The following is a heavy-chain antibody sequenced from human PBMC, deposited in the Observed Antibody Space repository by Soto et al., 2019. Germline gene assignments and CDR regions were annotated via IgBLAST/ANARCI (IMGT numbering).Heavy chain of an antibody. CDR2: IYYSGST. CDR1: GGSISSGDYY. D-gene: IGHD2-15*01. Sequence: SETLSLTCTVSGGSISSGDYYWSWIRQPPGKGLEWIGYIYYSGSTYYNPSLKSRVTISVDTSKNQFSLKLRSVTAADTAVYYCARAPTVAATFDYWGQGNMVTFYS. CDR3: ARAPTVAATFDY. V-gene: IGHV4-30-4*01. J-gene: IGHJ4*02.